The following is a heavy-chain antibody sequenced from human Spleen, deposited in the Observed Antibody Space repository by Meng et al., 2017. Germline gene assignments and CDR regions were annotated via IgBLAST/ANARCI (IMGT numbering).Heavy chain of an antibody. CDR2: IRYDGSNY. V-gene: IGHV3-33*08. CDR1: GFTVSSNY. J-gene: IGHJ6*02. D-gene: IGHD3-3*01. CDR3: ARDQFYDFKYYYYSMDV. Sequence: GESLKISCAASGFTVSSNYMSWVRQAPGKGLEWVAVIRYDGSNYYYADSVKGRFSISRDNSKNTLHLQMNSLRVEDTAVYYCARDQFYDFKYYYYSMDVWGQGTTVTVAS.